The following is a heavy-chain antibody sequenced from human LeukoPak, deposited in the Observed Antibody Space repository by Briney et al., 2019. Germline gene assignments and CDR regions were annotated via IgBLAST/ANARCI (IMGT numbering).Heavy chain of an antibody. V-gene: IGHV4-34*01. J-gene: IGHJ5*02. CDR2: IYYSGST. CDR3: ARRYYYGSGSYDVWFDP. CDR1: GGSFSGYY. D-gene: IGHD3-10*01. Sequence: SETLSLTCAVYGGSFSGYYWGWIRQPPGKGLEWIGSIYYSGSTYYNPSLKSRVTISVDTSKNQFSLKLSSVTAADTAVYYCARRYYYGSGSYDVWFDPWGQGTLVTVSS.